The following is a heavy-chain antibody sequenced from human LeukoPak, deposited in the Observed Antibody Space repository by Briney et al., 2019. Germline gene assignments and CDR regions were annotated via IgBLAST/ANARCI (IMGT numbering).Heavy chain of an antibody. V-gene: IGHV1-69*01. CDR2: IIPIFGTA. CDR3: ARGRDIVVVPAAIPTRFDY. CDR1: GGTFISYA. J-gene: IGHJ4*02. Sequence: ASVKVSCKASGGTFISYAISWVRQAPGQGLEWMGGIIPIFGTANYAQKFQGRVTITADESTSTAYMELSSLRSEDTAVYYCARGRDIVVVPAAIPTRFDYWGQGTLATVSS. D-gene: IGHD2-2*02.